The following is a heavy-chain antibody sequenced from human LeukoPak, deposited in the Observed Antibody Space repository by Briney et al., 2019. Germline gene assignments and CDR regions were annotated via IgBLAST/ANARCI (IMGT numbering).Heavy chain of an antibody. D-gene: IGHD3-3*01. CDR3: ASVYYDFWSGYSGPDY. CDR1: GGSSSGYY. V-gene: IGHV4-34*01. Sequence: PSETLFLTCAVYGGSSSGYYWSWIRQPPGKGLEWIGEINHSGSTNYNPSLKSRVTISVDTSKNQFSLKLSSVTAADTAVYYCASVYYDFWSGYSGPDYWGQGTLVTVSS. CDR2: INHSGST. J-gene: IGHJ4*02.